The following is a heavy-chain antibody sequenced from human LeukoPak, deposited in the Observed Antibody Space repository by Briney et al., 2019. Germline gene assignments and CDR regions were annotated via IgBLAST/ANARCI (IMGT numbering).Heavy chain of an antibody. V-gene: IGHV1-69*05. D-gene: IGHD2-2*01. CDR3: ARAQKGYCSSTSCYGGVYYYYMDV. CDR1: GGTFSSYA. J-gene: IGHJ6*03. Sequence: SVKVSCKASGGTFSSYAISWVRQAPGQGLEWMGGIIPIFGTANYAQKFQGRVTITTDESTSTAYMELSSLRSEDTAVYYCARAQKGYCSSTSCYGGVYYYYMDVWGKGTTVTVSS. CDR2: IIPIFGTA.